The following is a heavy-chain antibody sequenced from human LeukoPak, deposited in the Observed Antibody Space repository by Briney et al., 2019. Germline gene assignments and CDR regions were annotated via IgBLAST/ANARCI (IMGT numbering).Heavy chain of an antibody. Sequence: PGGSLRLSCAPSGFTFRTYAMHWVRQAPGKGLEWVADISYEGSNKYYADSVKGRFTISRDNSKNTLYLQMNSLRDEDTAMYYCARTGDYHDTSGYLADWGQGTLVTVSS. J-gene: IGHJ4*02. D-gene: IGHD3-22*01. CDR2: ISYEGSNK. CDR3: ARTGDYHDTSGYLAD. CDR1: GFTFRTYA. V-gene: IGHV3-30-3*01.